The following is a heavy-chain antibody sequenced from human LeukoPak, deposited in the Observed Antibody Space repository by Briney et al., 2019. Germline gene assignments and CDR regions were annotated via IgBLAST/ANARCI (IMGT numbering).Heavy chain of an antibody. D-gene: IGHD1-1*01. CDR3: AKLGRTGTFSYYYYMDV. CDR1: GYTFTSYG. Sequence: GASVKVSCKASGYTFTSYGISWVRQAPGQRLEWMGWISAYNGNTNYAQKLQGRVTMTTDTSTSTAYMELRSLRSDDTAVYYCAKLGRTGTFSYYYYMDVWGKGTTVTVSS. V-gene: IGHV1-18*01. J-gene: IGHJ6*03. CDR2: ISAYNGNT.